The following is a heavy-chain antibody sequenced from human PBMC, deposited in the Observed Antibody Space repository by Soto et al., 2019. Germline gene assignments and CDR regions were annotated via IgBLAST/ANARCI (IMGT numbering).Heavy chain of an antibody. Sequence: RGSLRLSCTASGFTFSNYAMTWIRQAPGEGLEWVSVISGGGVSTYYADSVKGRFTISRDNSKNTLYLQMNSLRAEDTAVYYCARRVYCTSSTCSYYFDSWGQGALVTVSS. CDR1: GFTFSNYA. J-gene: IGHJ4*02. CDR3: ARRVYCTSSTCSYYFDS. V-gene: IGHV3-23*01. D-gene: IGHD2-2*01. CDR2: ISGGGVST.